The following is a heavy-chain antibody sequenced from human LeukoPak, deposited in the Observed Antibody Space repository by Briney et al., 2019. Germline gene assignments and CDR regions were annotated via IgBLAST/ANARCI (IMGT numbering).Heavy chain of an antibody. J-gene: IGHJ1*01. CDR1: GYTFTSYY. V-gene: IGHV1-46*01. Sequence: ASVKVSCKASGYTFTSYYMHWVRQAPGQGLEWMGIINPSGGSTSYAQKFQGRVTTTRDTSTSTVYMELSSLRADDTAVFYCAKEELRVRSFQHWGQGTLVTVSS. CDR3: AKEELRVRSFQH. CDR2: INPSGGST. D-gene: IGHD1-7*01.